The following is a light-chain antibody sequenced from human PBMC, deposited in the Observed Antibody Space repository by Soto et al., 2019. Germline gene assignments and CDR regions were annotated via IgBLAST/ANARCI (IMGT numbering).Light chain of an antibody. CDR3: QHYNSYSAA. V-gene: IGKV1-5*03. J-gene: IGKJ1*01. CDR1: QTISSW. CDR2: TAS. Sequence: DIQMTQSPSTLSGSVGDRVTITCGASQTISSWLAWYQQKPGKAPKLLIYTASTLKSGVPSRFSGSGSGTEFTLTISSLQPDDFATYYCQHYNSYSAAFGQGTKVDIK.